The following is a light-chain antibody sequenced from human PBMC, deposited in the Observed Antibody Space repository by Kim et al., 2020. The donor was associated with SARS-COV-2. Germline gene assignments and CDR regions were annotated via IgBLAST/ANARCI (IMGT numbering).Light chain of an antibody. Sequence: VLTQPPSTSGTPGQRVVISCSGSSPNIGYNTVTWYQQVTGSAPKLLIYGNTQRPSGVPDRFSGSKSGTSASLTIRGLQSQDEAVYFCSAWDDTLDGVVFGGGTQLTVL. J-gene: IGLJ2*01. CDR3: SAWDDTLDGVV. V-gene: IGLV1-44*01. CDR2: GNT. CDR1: SPNIGYNT.